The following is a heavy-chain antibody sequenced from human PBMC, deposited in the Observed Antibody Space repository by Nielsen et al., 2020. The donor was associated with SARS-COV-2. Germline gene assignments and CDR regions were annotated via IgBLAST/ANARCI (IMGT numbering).Heavy chain of an antibody. CDR2: IYHSAVYSSGSP. D-gene: IGHD2/OR15-2a*01. CDR3: ASLPALNNYSDS. CDR1: GDSITSGGYY. V-gene: IGHV4-30-4*08. J-gene: IGHJ4*02. Sequence: SETLSLTCSVSGDSITSGGYYWTWIRQQPGKGLEWIGYIYHSAVYSSGSPHYSPSLKSRVTISLDTSKNQFSLKLPSVTAADTAVYYCASLPALNNYSDSWGQGTLVTVSS.